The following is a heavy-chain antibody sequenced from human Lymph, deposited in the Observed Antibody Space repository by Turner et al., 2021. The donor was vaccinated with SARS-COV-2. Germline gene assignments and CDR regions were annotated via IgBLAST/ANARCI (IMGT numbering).Heavy chain of an antibody. J-gene: IGHJ6*02. Sequence: QVQLVESGGGVVQPGRSLRLSCAASGFTFSSYAMHWVRQAPGKGLEWVAVISYDGSNKNYADSVKGRFTISRDNSKNTLYLQMNSLRAEDTAVYYCARDDREFWSGDYTHYYYYGMDVWGQGTTVTVSS. CDR2: ISYDGSNK. CDR1: GFTFSSYA. CDR3: ARDDREFWSGDYTHYYYYGMDV. V-gene: IGHV3-30*04. D-gene: IGHD3-3*01.